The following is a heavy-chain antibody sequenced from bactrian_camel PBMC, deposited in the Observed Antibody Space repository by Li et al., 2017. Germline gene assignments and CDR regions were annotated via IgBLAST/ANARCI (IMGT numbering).Heavy chain of an antibody. CDR1: GYTYNRNC. Sequence: HVQLVESGGGSVQAGGSLRLSCAASGYTYNRNCMAWFHQAPGKEREGVAVIYPGEGSTYYADSVKGRFTISEAKNTVYLQMNSLKPEDTATYFCAVRLNSGCPILPRDFSEWGQGTQVTVS. CDR2: IYPGEGST. D-gene: IGHD2*01. CDR3: AVRLNSGCPILPRDFSE. J-gene: IGHJ4*01. V-gene: IGHV3S1*01.